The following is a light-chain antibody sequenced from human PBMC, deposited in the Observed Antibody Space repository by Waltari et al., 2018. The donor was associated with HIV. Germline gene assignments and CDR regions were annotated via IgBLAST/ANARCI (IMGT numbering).Light chain of an antibody. Sequence: IQMTQSPSSLSASLGDRVTITCRASQSIGNYVNWYQQKPGKAPNLLIYAASRLQHGVPSRFSGSGSGTDFTLIISDLQPEDYATYYCQQSSLTPRTPRTFGQGTKVEV. J-gene: IGKJ1*01. CDR1: QSIGNY. CDR3: QQSSLTPRTPRT. CDR2: AAS. V-gene: IGKV1-39*01.